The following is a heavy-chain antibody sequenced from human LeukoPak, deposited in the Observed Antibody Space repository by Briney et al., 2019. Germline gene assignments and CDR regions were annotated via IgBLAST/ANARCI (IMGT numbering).Heavy chain of an antibody. D-gene: IGHD3-22*01. Sequence: GGTLRLSCAASGFTFSSYAMSWVRLAPGKGLEWVSAISGSGGSTYYADSVKGRFTISRDNSKNTLYLQMNSLRAEDTAVYYCAKDDRYYYDSSGYNWFDPWGQGTLVTVSS. J-gene: IGHJ5*02. CDR3: AKDDRYYYDSSGYNWFDP. CDR1: GFTFSSYA. CDR2: ISGSGGST. V-gene: IGHV3-23*01.